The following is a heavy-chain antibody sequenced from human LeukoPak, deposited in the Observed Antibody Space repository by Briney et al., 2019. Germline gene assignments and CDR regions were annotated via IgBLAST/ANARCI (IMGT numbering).Heavy chain of an antibody. V-gene: IGHV3-30*02. J-gene: IGHJ4*02. CDR1: GFTVSSYG. D-gene: IGHD6-6*01. CDR3: AKDDFRQLGARGLWDY. CDR2: IRYDGSNK. Sequence: GGSLRLSCAASGFTVSSYGMHWVRQAPGKGLEWVAFIRYDGSNKYYADSVKGRFTISRDNSKNTLYLQMNSLRAEDTAVYYCAKDDFRQLGARGLWDYWGQGTLVTVSS.